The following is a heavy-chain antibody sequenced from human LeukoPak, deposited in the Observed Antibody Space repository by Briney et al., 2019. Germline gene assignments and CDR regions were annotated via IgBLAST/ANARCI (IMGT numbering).Heavy chain of an antibody. CDR1: GFTFSTLP. V-gene: IGHV3-30*01. Sequence: GGSLRLSCAAYGFTFSTLPMHWVRQAPGKGLEWLAVISYDGSNKYYVDSVKGRFTISRDNSKNMLYLQMNSLRAEDTAVYFCARGDWGNFFDYWGQGTLVTVSS. D-gene: IGHD7-27*01. CDR3: ARGDWGNFFDY. CDR2: ISYDGSNK. J-gene: IGHJ4*02.